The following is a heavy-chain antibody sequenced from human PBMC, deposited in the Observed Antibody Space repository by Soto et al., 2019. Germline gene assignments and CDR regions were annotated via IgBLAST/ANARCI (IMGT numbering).Heavy chain of an antibody. CDR3: ARSQTAYYYDSSGYGPRGFDY. Sequence: SETLSLTCTVSGGSISSYYWSWIRQPPGKRLEWIGYIYYSGSTNYNPSLKSRVTISVDTSKNQFSLKLSSVTAADTAVYYCARSQTAYYYDSSGYGPRGFDYWGQGTLVTVS. D-gene: IGHD3-22*01. V-gene: IGHV4-59*01. CDR1: GGSISSYY. CDR2: IYYSGST. J-gene: IGHJ4*02.